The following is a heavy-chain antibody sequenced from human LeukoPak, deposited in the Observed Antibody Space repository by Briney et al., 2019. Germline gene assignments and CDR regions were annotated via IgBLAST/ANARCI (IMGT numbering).Heavy chain of an antibody. CDR2: IYYRGST. V-gene: IGHV4-39*02. Sequence: SETLSLTCTVSGGSISSSSYYWGWIRQPPGKGLEWIGSIYYRGSTYYHPSLKSRLTVSVDTSKNHFSLKLSSVTAADTAVYYCAWPRRDGYIDAFDIWGQGTMVTVSP. CDR1: GGSISSSSYY. J-gene: IGHJ3*02. D-gene: IGHD5-24*01. CDR3: AWPRRDGYIDAFDI.